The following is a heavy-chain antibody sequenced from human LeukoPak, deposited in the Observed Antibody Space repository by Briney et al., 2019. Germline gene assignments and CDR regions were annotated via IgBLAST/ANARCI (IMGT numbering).Heavy chain of an antibody. D-gene: IGHD2-2*01. J-gene: IGHJ4*02. CDR1: EFTFSDDY. CDR3: VRQTSSWYIDS. CDR2: ISASGSPK. V-gene: IGHV3-11*01. Sequence: GGSLRLSCAGSEFTFSDDYMSWIRQAPGKGLEWVSYISASGSPKYYTDSVKGRFTISRDNAKRSLYLQMNSLRAEDTAVYYCVRQTSSWYIDSWGQGTLVTVSS.